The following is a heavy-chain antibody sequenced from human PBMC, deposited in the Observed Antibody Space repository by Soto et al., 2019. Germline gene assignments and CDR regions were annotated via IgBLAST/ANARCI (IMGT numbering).Heavy chain of an antibody. V-gene: IGHV4-34*01. CDR2: INHSGST. Sequence: SETLSLTCAVYGGSFSGYYWSWIRQPPGKGLEWIGEINHSGSTNYNPSLKSRVTISVDTSKNQFSLKLSSVTAADTAVYYCARVRIAAAEMNWFDPWGQGTLVTV. J-gene: IGHJ5*02. CDR1: GGSFSGYY. CDR3: ARVRIAAAEMNWFDP. D-gene: IGHD6-13*01.